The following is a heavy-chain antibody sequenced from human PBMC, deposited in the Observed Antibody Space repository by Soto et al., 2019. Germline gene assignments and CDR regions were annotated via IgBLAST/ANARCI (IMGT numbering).Heavy chain of an antibody. CDR2: IWYDGSNK. Sequence: ESGGGVVQPGRSLRLSCAASGFTFSSYGMHWVRQAPGKGLEWVAVIWYDGSNKYYADSVKGRFTISRDNSKNTLYLQMNSLRAEDTAVYYCARDCRSYYYYYGMDVWGQGTTVTVSS. CDR3: ARDCRSYYYYYGMDV. J-gene: IGHJ6*02. CDR1: GFTFSSYG. V-gene: IGHV3-33*01.